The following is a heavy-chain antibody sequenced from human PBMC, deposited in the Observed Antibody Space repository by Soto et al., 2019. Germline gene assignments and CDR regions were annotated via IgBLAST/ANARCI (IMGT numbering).Heavy chain of an antibody. J-gene: IGHJ4*02. CDR3: ARGLRGYGVAYFDY. V-gene: IGHV3-11*06. D-gene: IGHD3-3*01. Sequence: QVQLVESGGGLVKPGGPLRLSCAASGFSFSDHFMSWIRQAPGKGLEWVSYISSSSSYTNYADSVKGRFTISRDNAKMSLYVQMNSLRAEDTAVYYCARGLRGYGVAYFDYWGQGTLVTVSS. CDR1: GFSFSDHF. CDR2: ISSSSSYT.